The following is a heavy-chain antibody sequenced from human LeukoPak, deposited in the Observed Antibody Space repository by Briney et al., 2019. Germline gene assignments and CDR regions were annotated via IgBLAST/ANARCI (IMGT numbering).Heavy chain of an antibody. CDR3: ARDLASGYDDSSGHQHY. V-gene: IGHV3-21*01. J-gene: IGHJ4*02. D-gene: IGHD3-22*01. Sequence: GGPLRLSCAPSGFTFSSYSMNCVRQAPGKGRECVSSISSSSCYIYYAYSVKGRFTISRDNAKNSLYLQMNSLRAEDTAVYYCARDLASGYDDSSGHQHYWGQGTLVTVSS. CDR1: GFTFSSYS. CDR2: ISSSSCYI.